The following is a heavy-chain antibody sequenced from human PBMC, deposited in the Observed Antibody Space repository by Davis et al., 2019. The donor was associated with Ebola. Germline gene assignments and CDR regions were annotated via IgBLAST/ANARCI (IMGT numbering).Heavy chain of an antibody. CDR1: GYTFTSYY. CDR3: ASGLIAYKSYDHDDY. J-gene: IGHJ4*02. Sequence: ASVKVSCKASGYTFTSYYMHWVRQAPGQGLEWMGIINPSGGSTSYAQKFQGRVTMTRDTSTSTVYMELSSLRSEDTAVYYCASGLIAYKSYDHDDYWGQGTLVTVSS. D-gene: IGHD3-16*01. V-gene: IGHV1-46*01. CDR2: INPSGGST.